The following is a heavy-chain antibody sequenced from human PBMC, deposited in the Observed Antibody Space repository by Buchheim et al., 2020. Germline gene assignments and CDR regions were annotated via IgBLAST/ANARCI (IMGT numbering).Heavy chain of an antibody. CDR2: VDHNGDT. V-gene: IGHV4-34*01. J-gene: IGHJ5*02. Sequence: QVQLQQWGAGLLRPSETLSLTCAVYGTSFRNYFWTWIRQSPGKGLEWIGHVDHNGDTNYNPSLRGRVTISVDTSKNQFSLKLSSVTAADTAVYYCAREESWLGSRFDPWGQGTL. CDR1: GTSFRNYF. CDR3: AREESWLGSRFDP. D-gene: IGHD5-24*01.